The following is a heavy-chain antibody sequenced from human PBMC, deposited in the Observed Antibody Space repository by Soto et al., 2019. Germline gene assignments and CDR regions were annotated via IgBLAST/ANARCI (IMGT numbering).Heavy chain of an antibody. J-gene: IGHJ1*01. V-gene: IGHV4-61*08. CDR3: ASLSAATTRITF. Sequence: SETLSLTCNVSIGSVSNGGYTLTWIRQPPGKGLEWIGYVYSSRSTKHNPSLKSRVTMSVDASKNQFSLKSTSMTTADTAVYYCASLSAATTRITFWAQGTLVT. CDR1: IGSVSNGGYT. D-gene: IGHD1-26*01. CDR2: VYSSRST.